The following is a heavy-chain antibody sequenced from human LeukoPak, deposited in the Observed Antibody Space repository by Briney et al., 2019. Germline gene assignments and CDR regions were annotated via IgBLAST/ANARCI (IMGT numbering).Heavy chain of an antibody. Sequence: PSETLSLTCTVSGGSITSGTDYWSWIRQPAGKELEWIGRISSSGSTNYNPSLKSRVTISVDTSKNQFSLRLSSVTAADTAVYYCARDYTGGYSGLDIRGQGTMVTVSS. V-gene: IGHV4-61*02. CDR2: ISSSGST. D-gene: IGHD5-12*01. J-gene: IGHJ3*02. CDR1: GGSITSGTDY. CDR3: ARDYTGGYSGLDI.